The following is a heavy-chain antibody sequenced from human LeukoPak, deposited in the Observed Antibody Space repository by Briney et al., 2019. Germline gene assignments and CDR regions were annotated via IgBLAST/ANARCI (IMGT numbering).Heavy chain of an antibody. CDR3: ARSVGAAAGAYYYYYGMDV. CDR1: GGSISSYY. V-gene: IGHV4-59*08. D-gene: IGHD6-13*01. CDR2: IQYSGST. J-gene: IGHJ6*02. Sequence: SETLSLTCTVSGGSISSYYWSWIRQPPGKGLEWIGYIQYSGSTNYNPSLKSRVTISVDTSKNQFSLKLSSVTAADTAVYYCARSVGAAAGAYYYYYGMDVWGQGTTVTVSS.